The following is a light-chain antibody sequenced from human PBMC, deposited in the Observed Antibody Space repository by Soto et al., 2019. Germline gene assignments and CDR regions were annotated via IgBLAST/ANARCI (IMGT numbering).Light chain of an antibody. CDR3: QQSNQWPWT. Sequence: ELLRIQYHGTLAVSAGGGAALSCRASQSISDTLAWYQQKPGQAPRLLIYSASRGATGFPARFSGSGSGTAFTLTIRCLQSEDFAVYYCQQSNQWPWTFGQGTKVDIK. CDR1: QSISDT. J-gene: IGKJ1*01. CDR2: SAS. V-gene: IGKV3-15*01.